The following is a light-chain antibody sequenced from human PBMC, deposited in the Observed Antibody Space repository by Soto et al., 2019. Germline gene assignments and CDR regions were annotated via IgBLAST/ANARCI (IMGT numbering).Light chain of an antibody. CDR2: GNS. CDR3: QSYHSSLSGYVV. CDR1: SSNIGAGYD. J-gene: IGLJ2*01. V-gene: IGLV1-40*01. Sequence: QSVLTQPPSVSGAPGQRVTISCTGSSSNIGAGYDVHWYQQLPGTAPKLLIYGNSNRPSGVPDRFSGSKSGTSASLAITGLQAEDEADYYCQSYHSSLSGYVVFGGGTTLTVL.